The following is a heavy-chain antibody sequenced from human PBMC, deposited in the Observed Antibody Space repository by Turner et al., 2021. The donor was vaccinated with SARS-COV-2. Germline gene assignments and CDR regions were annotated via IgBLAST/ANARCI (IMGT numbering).Heavy chain of an antibody. V-gene: IGHV3-30*04. CDR3: VREGQRLVFDY. CDR1: APAFSNHA. Sequence: QVQLVDSGGGVVQPGRSLRLPFAASAPAFSNHAMNWVRQAPGKGLGWVAHISHDASWINYADSVKGRFTISRDNPKNTLYLEMNSLRPEDTAVYHCVREGQRLVFDYWGQGTLVTVSS. J-gene: IGHJ4*02. CDR2: ISHDASWI. D-gene: IGHD6-19*01.